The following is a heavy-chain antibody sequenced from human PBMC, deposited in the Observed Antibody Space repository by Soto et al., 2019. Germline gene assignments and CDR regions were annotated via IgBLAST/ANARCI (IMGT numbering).Heavy chain of an antibody. V-gene: IGHV3-23*01. J-gene: IGHJ4*02. CDR2: VSSSGSST. CDR3: ARRDCGSGRNCEFGAPAFAY. D-gene: IGHD2-21*01. Sequence: EVQLLESGGDLVQPGGSLRLSCAAAGFTFSNYAMRWVRQAPGKGLEWVSSVSSSGSSTYYADSVKGRFTSSRDNSKNTRYLHMSSLGAADTAVYHCARRDCGSGRNCEFGAPAFAYWGQCKLVTVTS. CDR1: GFTFSNYA.